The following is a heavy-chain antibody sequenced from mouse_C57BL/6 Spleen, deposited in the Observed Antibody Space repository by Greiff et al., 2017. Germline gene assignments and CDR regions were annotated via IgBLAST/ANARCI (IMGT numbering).Heavy chain of an antibody. Sequence: EVMLVESGEGLVKPGGSLKLSCAASGFTFSSYAMSWVRQTPEKRLEWVAYISSGGDYIYYADTVKGRFTISRDNARNTLYLQMSSLKSEDTAMYYCTIPYYYGSSYYAMDYWGQGTSVTVSA. J-gene: IGHJ4*01. V-gene: IGHV5-9-1*02. CDR3: TIPYYYGSSYYAMDY. CDR1: GFTFSSYA. CDR2: ISSGGDYI. D-gene: IGHD1-1*01.